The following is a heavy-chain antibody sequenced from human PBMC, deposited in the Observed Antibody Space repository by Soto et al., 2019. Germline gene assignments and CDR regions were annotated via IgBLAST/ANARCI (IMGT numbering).Heavy chain of an antibody. CDR1: GYTLTELS. CDR2: FDPEDGET. Sequence: ASVKVSCKVSGYTLTELSMHWVRQAPGKGLEWMGGFDPEDGETIYAQKFQGRVTMTEDTSTDTAYMELSSLRSEDTAVYYCATGGHPYNWNDVLDYWGQGTLVTVSS. D-gene: IGHD1-20*01. CDR3: ATGGHPYNWNDVLDY. J-gene: IGHJ4*02. V-gene: IGHV1-24*01.